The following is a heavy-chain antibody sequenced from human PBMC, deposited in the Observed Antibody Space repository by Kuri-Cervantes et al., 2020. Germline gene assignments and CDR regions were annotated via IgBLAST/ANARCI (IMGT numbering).Heavy chain of an antibody. D-gene: IGHD6-13*01. Sequence: GAVQGGSFSGNYWTWIRQPPGKGLDWFEEINQMGGINYNPALKSRVTISVDTSKSQFSLKLSSVTAADTAVYYCARNLRISAAGTGWFDPWGQGTLVTVSS. V-gene: IGHV4-34*01. CDR2: INQMGGI. CDR3: ARNLRISAAGTGWFDP. CDR1: GGSFSGNY. J-gene: IGHJ5*02.